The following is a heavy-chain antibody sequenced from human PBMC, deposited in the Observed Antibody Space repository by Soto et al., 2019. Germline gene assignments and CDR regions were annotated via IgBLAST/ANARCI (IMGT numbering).Heavy chain of an antibody. J-gene: IGHJ6*02. V-gene: IGHV4-39*01. CDR3: ATVGYCSGGSCYHYYYGMDV. CDR1: GGSISSSSYY. CDR2: IYYSGST. Sequence: SETLSLTCTVSGGSISSSSYYWGWIRQPPGKGLKWIGSIYYSGSTYYNPSLKSRVTISVDTSKNQFSLKLSSVTAADTAVYYCATVGYCSGGSCYHYYYGMDVWGQGTTVTVSS. D-gene: IGHD2-15*01.